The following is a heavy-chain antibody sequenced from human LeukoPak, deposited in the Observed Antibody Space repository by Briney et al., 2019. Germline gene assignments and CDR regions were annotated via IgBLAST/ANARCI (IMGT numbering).Heavy chain of an antibody. D-gene: IGHD3-10*01. J-gene: IGHJ6*02. CDR3: AKASVLLWFGGSNGRDV. Sequence: GGSLRLSCAASGFTFSSYAMSWVRLAPGKGLEWVSAISGSGGSTYYADPGKGRFTISRDNSKNTLYLQMNSLRAEDTAVYYCAKASVLLWFGGSNGRDVWGQGTTVTVSS. V-gene: IGHV3-23*01. CDR1: GFTFSSYA. CDR2: ISGSGGST.